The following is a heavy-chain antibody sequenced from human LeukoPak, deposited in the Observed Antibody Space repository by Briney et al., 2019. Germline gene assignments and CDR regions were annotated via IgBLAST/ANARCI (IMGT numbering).Heavy chain of an antibody. CDR1: GYSFTSYW. Sequence: GESMKISCKGSGYSFTSYWLGWVRQMPGPRLEWLGIIYPADSDTRYSPCVQGQVTISAEKSISTAYLQWSSLKASDTVMYYCATEYYYGSGTYYNWGQGNLVTVSS. CDR3: ATEYYYGSGTYYN. D-gene: IGHD3-10*01. J-gene: IGHJ4*02. CDR2: IYPADSDT. V-gene: IGHV5-51*01.